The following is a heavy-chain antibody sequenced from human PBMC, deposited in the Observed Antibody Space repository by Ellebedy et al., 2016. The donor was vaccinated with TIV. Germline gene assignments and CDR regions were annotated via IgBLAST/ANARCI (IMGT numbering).Heavy chain of an antibody. Sequence: GGSLRLXXAASGFTFSSYWMHWVRQAPGKGLEWVANIKQDGSEKYYVDSVKGRFTISRDNAKNSLYLQMNSLRAEDTAVYYCALDYGDYDDYDAFDIWGQGTMVTVSS. J-gene: IGHJ3*02. V-gene: IGHV3-7*01. CDR2: IKQDGSEK. CDR3: ALDYGDYDDYDAFDI. CDR1: GFTFSSYW. D-gene: IGHD4-17*01.